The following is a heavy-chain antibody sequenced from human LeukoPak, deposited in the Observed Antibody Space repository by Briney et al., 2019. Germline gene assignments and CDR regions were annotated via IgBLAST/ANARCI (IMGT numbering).Heavy chain of an antibody. V-gene: IGHV4-34*01. J-gene: IGHJ4*02. CDR3: ARDWNLDY. CDR1: GGSFSGYY. CDR2: INHSGST. D-gene: IGHD1-1*01. Sequence: PSETLSLTCAVYGGSFSGYYWSWIRQPPGKGLEWIGEINHSGSTNYNPPLKSRVTISVDTSKNQFSLKLSSVTAADTAVYYCARDWNLDYWGQGTLVTVSS.